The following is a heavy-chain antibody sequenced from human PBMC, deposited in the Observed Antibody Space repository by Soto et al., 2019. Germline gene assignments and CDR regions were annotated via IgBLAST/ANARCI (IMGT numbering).Heavy chain of an antibody. D-gene: IGHD1-1*01. CDR2: ISGYNGNT. V-gene: IGHV1-18*01. CDR3: ARVNTWVTGRVGTH. J-gene: IGHJ4*02. Sequence: QIHLEQSRIEMKEPGTSLKISCATSGYSFTNYGISWVRQAPGQGLEWMGWISGYNGNTKYAQSFHERFVMTADKFTSTGYLEMRNLRSNDTAVYYCARVNTWVTGRVGTHWGQGTKVTVSS. CDR1: GYSFTNYG.